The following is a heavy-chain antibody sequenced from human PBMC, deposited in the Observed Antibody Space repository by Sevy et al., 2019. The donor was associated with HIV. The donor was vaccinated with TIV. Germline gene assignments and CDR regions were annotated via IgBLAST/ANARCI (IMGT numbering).Heavy chain of an antibody. CDR3: GRHSGIAATGSGAGDY. V-gene: IGHV3-21*01. J-gene: IGHJ4*02. CDR2: ISSSSSYI. D-gene: IGHD6-13*01. Sequence: GGSLRLSCAASGFTFSSYSMNWVRQAPGKGLEWVSSISSSSSYIYYADSVKGRFTISRDNAKNSLYLQMNSLRAEDTAVYYCGRHSGIAATGSGAGDYWGQGTLVTVSS. CDR1: GFTFSSYS.